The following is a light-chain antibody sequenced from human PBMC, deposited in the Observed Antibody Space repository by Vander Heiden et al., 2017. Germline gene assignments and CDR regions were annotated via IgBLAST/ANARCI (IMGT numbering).Light chain of an antibody. V-gene: IGLV2-18*02. CDR2: EVT. CDR1: SSDVGSYNR. J-gene: IGLJ2*01. Sequence: QSALTQPPSVSGSPGQSVTISCTGTSSDVGSYNRVSWYQQPPGTAPKLMIYEVTKRPSGVPDRFSGSKSGNTASLTISGLQAEDDLSDYYCSSYTSSTTPVAFGGGTKLTVL. CDR3: SSYTSSTTPVA.